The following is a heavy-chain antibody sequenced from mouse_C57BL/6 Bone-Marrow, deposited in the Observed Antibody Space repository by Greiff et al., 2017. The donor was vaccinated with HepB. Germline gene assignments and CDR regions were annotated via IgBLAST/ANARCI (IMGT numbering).Heavy chain of an antibody. Sequence: VTLKESGAELVRPGASVKLSCTASGFNIKDDYMHWVKQRPEQGLEWIGWIDPENGDTEYASKFQGKATITADTSSNTAYLQLSSLTSEDTAVYYCTFYGNYPYFDYWGQGTTLTVSS. CDR3: TFYGNYPYFDY. V-gene: IGHV14-4*01. CDR2: IDPENGDT. D-gene: IGHD2-1*01. J-gene: IGHJ2*01. CDR1: GFNIKDDY.